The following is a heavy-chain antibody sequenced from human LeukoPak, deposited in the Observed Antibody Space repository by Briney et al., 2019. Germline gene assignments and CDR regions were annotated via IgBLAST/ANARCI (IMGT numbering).Heavy chain of an antibody. Sequence: GGSLRLSCAASGFTFSSYAMHWVHQAPGKGLDYVSAISGNGGSTYYANSVKGRFTISRDNSKNTVYLQMGRLRAEDMAVYYCARSQASSGYYYDYWGQGTLVTVSS. J-gene: IGHJ4*02. D-gene: IGHD3-22*01. V-gene: IGHV3-64*01. CDR3: ARSQASSGYYYDY. CDR1: GFTFSSYA. CDR2: ISGNGGST.